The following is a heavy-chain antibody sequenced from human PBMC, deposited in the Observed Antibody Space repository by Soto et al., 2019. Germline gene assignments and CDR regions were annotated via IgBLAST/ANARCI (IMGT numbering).Heavy chain of an antibody. J-gene: IGHJ6*02. D-gene: IGHD3-22*01. CDR2: IIPIFGTA. CDR1: GGTFSSYA. V-gene: IGHV1-69*13. Sequence: GASVKVSCKASGGTFSSYAISWVRQAPGQGLEWMGGIIPIFGTANYAQKFQGRVTITADESTSTAYMELSSLRSEDTAVYYCARKRYYDSSGYYYRTYYYGMDVWGQGTTVTVSS. CDR3: ARKRYYDSSGYYYRTYYYGMDV.